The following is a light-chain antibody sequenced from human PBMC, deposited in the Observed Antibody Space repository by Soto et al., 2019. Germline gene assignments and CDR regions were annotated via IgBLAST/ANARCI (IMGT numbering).Light chain of an antibody. CDR2: EVT. CDR1: SSDVGGYNY. J-gene: IGLJ1*01. CDR3: SSFAGNKNRGG. V-gene: IGLV2-8*01. Sequence: QSVLTQPPSASGSPGQSVTISCTGSSSDVGGYNYVSWYQHHPGKAPILLIYEVTERPSGVPDRFYGSKSGNTAFLTVSGLQAEDEADYCCSSFAGNKNRGGFGSGTKLTVL.